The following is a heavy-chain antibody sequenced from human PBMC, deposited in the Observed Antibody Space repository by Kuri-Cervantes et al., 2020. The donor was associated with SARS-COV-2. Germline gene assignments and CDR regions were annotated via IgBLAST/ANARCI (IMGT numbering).Heavy chain of an antibody. D-gene: IGHD6-6*01. CDR2: ISWNSSSI. V-gene: IGHV3-9*01. CDR3: ARDQIAAQNYYYYYGMDV. Sequence: GGSLRLSCAASGFTFDDYAMHWVRQAPGKGLEWVSGISWNSSSIGYADSVKGRFTISRDNAKNSLYLQMNSLRAEDTAVYYCARDQIAAQNYYYYYGMDVWGQGTTVTVSS. CDR1: GFTFDDYA. J-gene: IGHJ6*02.